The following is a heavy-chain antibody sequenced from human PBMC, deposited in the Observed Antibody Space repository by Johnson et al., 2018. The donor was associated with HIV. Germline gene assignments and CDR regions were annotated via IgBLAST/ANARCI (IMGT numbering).Heavy chain of an antibody. D-gene: IGHD6-19*01. CDR2: ISYDGSNK. CDR3: AKDDNLGVWYSDAFDV. CDR1: GVTFSSYA. V-gene: IGHV3-30*04. J-gene: IGHJ3*01. Sequence: QVQLVESGGGVVQPGRSLRLSCAASGVTFSSYAMHWVRQAPGKGLEWVAVISYDGSNKYYADSVKGRFTISRDNSKNTLYLQMKSLRPEDTSIYYCAKDDNLGVWYSDAFDVWGQGTVVTVSS.